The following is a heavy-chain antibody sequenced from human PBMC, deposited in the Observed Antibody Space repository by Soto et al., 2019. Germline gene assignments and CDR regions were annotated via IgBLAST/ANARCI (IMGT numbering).Heavy chain of an antibody. CDR2: IIPIFGTA. CDR1: GGTFSSYA. D-gene: IGHD2-15*01. CDR3: ARDKFAFCSGGSCYTHSHGMDV. J-gene: IGHJ6*02. V-gene: IGHV1-69*12. Sequence: QVQLVQSGAEVKKPGSSVKVSCKASGGTFSSYAISWVRQAPGQGLEWMGGIIPIFGTANYAQKFQGRVTVTADESTSTDYMELNSLRSEDTGVYFCARDKFAFCSGGSCYTHSHGMDVWGQGTTVTVSS.